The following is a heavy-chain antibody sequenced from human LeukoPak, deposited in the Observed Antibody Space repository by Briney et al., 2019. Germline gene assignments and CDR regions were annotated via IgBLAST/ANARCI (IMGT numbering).Heavy chain of an antibody. CDR1: GFTFSSYE. V-gene: IGHV3-48*03. Sequence: PGGSLRLSCAASGFTFSSYEMNWVRQAPGKGLEWVSYISSSGGTIYYADSVKGRFTISRDNAKNSLYLQMNSLRAEDTAVYYCASGYSYGYGYWGQGTLVTVSS. CDR3: ASGYSYGYGY. D-gene: IGHD5-18*01. J-gene: IGHJ4*02. CDR2: ISSSGGTI.